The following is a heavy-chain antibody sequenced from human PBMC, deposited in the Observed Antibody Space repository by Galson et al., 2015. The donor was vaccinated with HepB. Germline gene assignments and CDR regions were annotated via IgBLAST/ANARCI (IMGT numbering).Heavy chain of an antibody. Sequence: SLRLSCAASGFTFSSYAFHWVRQAPGKGLEWVAVISYDGSNKNYADSVKGRFTISRDASRNTLHLQMNSLRAEDTAIYYCARDKDPSRSWVDGLIYYGLAVWGQGTTVTVSS. J-gene: IGHJ6*02. CDR1: GFTFSSYA. V-gene: IGHV3-30*04. D-gene: IGHD6-13*01. CDR2: ISYDGSNK. CDR3: ARDKDPSRSWVDGLIYYGLAV.